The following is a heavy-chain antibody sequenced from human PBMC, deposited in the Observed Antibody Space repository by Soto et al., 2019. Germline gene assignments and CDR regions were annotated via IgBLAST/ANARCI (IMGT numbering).Heavy chain of an antibody. D-gene: IGHD3-10*01. CDR2: INPNNGGT. V-gene: IGHV1-2*04. CDR1: GYSFTGNS. J-gene: IGHJ5*02. Sequence: QVHPVQSGAEVKKPGASVMVSCKASGYSFTGNSMHWVRQAPGQGLAWMGWINPNNGGTNYAQRFRGWVSMTRDTSVSTDYMDLNRLKSDDTSLYYYVIQRGGGVSWGQGTLVTVSS. CDR3: VIQRGGGVS.